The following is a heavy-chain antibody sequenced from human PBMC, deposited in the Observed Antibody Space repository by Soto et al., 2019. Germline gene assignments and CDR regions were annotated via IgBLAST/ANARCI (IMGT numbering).Heavy chain of an antibody. CDR2: INHSGST. D-gene: IGHD6-19*01. CDR1: GGSFSGYY. V-gene: IGHV4-34*01. CDR3: ARANRTFCSGWYYYYYGMDV. J-gene: IGHJ6*02. Sequence: PSETLSLTCAVYGGSFSGYYWSWIRQPPGKGLEWIGEINHSGSTNYNPSLKSRVTISVDTSKNQFSLKLSSVTAADTAVYYCARANRTFCSGWYYYYYGMDVWGQGTTVTVSS.